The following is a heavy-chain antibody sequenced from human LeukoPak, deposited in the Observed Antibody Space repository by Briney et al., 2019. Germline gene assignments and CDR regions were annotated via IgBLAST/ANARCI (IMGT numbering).Heavy chain of an antibody. CDR2: INHSGST. CDR3: ARGLVDESGETRAHFDY. CDR1: GGSFSGYY. V-gene: IGHV4-34*01. D-gene: IGHD4-17*01. J-gene: IGHJ4*02. Sequence: PSETLSLTCAVYGGSFSGYYWSWIRQPPGKGLEWIGEINHSGSTNYNPSLKSRVTMSVDTSKNQFSLKLSSVTAADTAVYYCARGLVDESGETRAHFDYWGQGTLVTVSS.